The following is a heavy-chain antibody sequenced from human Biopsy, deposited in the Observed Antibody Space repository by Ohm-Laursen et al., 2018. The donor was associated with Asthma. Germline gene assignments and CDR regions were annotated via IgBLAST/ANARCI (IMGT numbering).Heavy chain of an antibody. CDR3: AREKVIESRGFQNWFDP. CDR1: GFTFSRHA. D-gene: IGHD3-16*02. CDR2: IYYDGSRK. Sequence: SLRLSCAASGFTFSRHALHWVRQAPGKGLEWVAGIYYDGSRKYYTESVKGRFTISRDNTKNRLYLEMASLRAEDTAVYYCAREKVIESRGFQNWFDPWGQGTLVHVSS. V-gene: IGHV3-33*01. J-gene: IGHJ5*02.